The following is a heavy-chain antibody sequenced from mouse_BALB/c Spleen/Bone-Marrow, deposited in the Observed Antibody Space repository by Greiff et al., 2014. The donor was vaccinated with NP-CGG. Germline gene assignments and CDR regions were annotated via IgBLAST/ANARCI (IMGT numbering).Heavy chain of an antibody. CDR3: ARYYYGSSYFDY. J-gene: IGHJ2*01. V-gene: IGHV14-3*02. Sequence: VQLQQSGAELVKPGASVKLSCTASGFNIKDTYMHWVKQRPEQGLEWIGRIDPANGNTKYDPKFQGKATITADTSSNTAYLQLSSLTSEDTAVYYCARYYYGSSYFDYWGQGTTRTVSS. D-gene: IGHD1-1*01. CDR2: IDPANGNT. CDR1: GFNIKDTY.